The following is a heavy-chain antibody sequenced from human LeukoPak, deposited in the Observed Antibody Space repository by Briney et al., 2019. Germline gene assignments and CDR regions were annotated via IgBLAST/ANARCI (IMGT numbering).Heavy chain of an antibody. CDR1: GGSFSGYY. V-gene: IGHV4-34*01. CDR3: ARGGGIGPQTWFDP. CDR2: INHSGST. J-gene: IGHJ5*02. Sequence: PSETLSLTCAVYGGSFSGYYWSWIRQPPGKGLGWVGEINHSGSTNYNPSLKSRVTISVDTSKNQFSLKLSSVTAADTAVYYCARGGGIGPQTWFDPWGQGTLVTVSS. D-gene: IGHD6-13*01.